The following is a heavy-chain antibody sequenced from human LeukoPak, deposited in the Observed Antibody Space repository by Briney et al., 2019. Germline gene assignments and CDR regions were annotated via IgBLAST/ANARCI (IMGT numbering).Heavy chain of an antibody. J-gene: IGHJ4*02. Sequence: SETLSLTCTVSGGSTRSSSYYWGWIRQPPGKGLEWIGNIYYSGSTYYNPSLKSRVTISVDTSNNQFSLNLSSVTAADTAVYYCVRISGYSYGHYNYWGQGTLVTVSS. CDR3: VRISGYSYGHYNY. V-gene: IGHV4-39*01. D-gene: IGHD5-18*01. CDR2: IYYSGST. CDR1: GGSTRSSSYY.